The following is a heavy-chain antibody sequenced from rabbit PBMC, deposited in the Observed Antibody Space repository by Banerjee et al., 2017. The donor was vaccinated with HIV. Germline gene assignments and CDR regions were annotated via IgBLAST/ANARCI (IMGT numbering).Heavy chain of an antibody. J-gene: IGHJ6*01. V-gene: IGHV1S45*01. D-gene: IGHD8-1*01. CDR2: IYGGSSGTP. CDR3: ARDAGTSFSTYGMDL. CDR1: GFSFSNKAV. Sequence: QEQLEESGGDLVKPGASLTLTCTASGFSFSNKAVMCWVRQAPGKGLEWIACIYGGSSGTPYYASWAKGRFTVSRTSSTTVTLQMTSLTAADTATYFCARDAGTSFSTYGMDLWGQGTLVTVS.